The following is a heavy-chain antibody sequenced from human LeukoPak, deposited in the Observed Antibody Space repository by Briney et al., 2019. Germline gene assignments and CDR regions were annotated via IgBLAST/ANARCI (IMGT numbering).Heavy chain of an antibody. CDR1: GYTFTGYY. Sequence: GASVKVSCKASGYTFTGYYMHWVRQAPGQGLEWMGWMNPNSGNTGYAQKFQGRVTITRNTSISTAYMELSSLRSEDTAVYYCARAIDFWSGYPDAFDIWGQGTMVTVSS. CDR3: ARAIDFWSGYPDAFDI. V-gene: IGHV1-8*03. CDR2: MNPNSGNT. D-gene: IGHD3-3*01. J-gene: IGHJ3*02.